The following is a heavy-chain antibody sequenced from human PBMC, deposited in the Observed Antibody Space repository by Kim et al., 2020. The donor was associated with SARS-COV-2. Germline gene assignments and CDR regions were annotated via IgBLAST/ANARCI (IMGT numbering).Heavy chain of an antibody. CDR1: GYTFTSYA. Sequence: ASVKVSCKASGYTFTSYAMNWVRQAPGQGLEWMGWINTNTGNPTYAQGFTGRFVFSLDTSVSTAYLQISSLKAEDTAVYYCAREWGDSYGYGIYYYYYGMDVWGQGTTVTVSS. J-gene: IGHJ6*02. CDR2: INTNTGNP. D-gene: IGHD5-18*01. V-gene: IGHV7-4-1*02. CDR3: AREWGDSYGYGIYYYYYGMDV.